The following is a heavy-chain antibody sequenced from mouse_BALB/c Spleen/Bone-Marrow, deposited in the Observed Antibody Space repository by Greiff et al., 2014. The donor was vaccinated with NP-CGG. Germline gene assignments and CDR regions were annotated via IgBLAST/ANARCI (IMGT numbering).Heavy chain of an antibody. V-gene: IGHV1S137*01. Sequence: QVQLKESGAELVRHGVSVKISCKGSGYTFTDYALHWVKQSHAKSLEWIGIISTYYGDASYNQKFKGKATMTVDKSSSTAYMELARLTSEDSAIYYCARVSYDYFDYWGQGTTLTVSS. CDR2: ISTYYGDA. CDR3: ARVSYDYFDY. J-gene: IGHJ2*01. D-gene: IGHD1-1*01. CDR1: GYTFTDYA.